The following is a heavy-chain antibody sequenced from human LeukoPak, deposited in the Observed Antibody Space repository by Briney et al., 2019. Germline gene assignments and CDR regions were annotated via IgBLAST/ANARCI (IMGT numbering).Heavy chain of an antibody. CDR2: INPNSGGK. J-gene: IGHJ4*02. V-gene: IGHV1-2*02. D-gene: IGHD3-16*02. Sequence: ASVKVSCKASGYTFTRYYMHWVRQAPGQGLEWMGWINPNSGGKNYAQKFQGRVTMTRDTSISTAYMELSRLRSDDTAVYYCARLIVEQGYYFDYWGQGTLVTVSS. CDR1: GYTFTRYY. CDR3: ARLIVEQGYYFDY.